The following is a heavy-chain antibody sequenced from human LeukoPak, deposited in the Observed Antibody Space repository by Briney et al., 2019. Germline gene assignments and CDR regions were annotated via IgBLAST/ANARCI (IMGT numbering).Heavy chain of an antibody. CDR3: ARSANYFDTSGQYY. V-gene: IGHV3-23*01. D-gene: IGHD3-22*01. J-gene: IGHJ4*02. Sequence: GGSLRLSCAASGFTFSNHAMSWVRQAPGKGLQWVSAISGGGVAIYYADSVKGRFTISRDKAKSTLYLQMNSLRVEDTAVYYCARSANYFDTSGQYYWGQGTLVTVSS. CDR1: GFTFSNHA. CDR2: ISGGGVAI.